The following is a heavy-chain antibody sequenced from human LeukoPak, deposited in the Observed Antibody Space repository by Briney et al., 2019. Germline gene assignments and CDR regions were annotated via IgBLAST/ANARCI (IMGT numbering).Heavy chain of an antibody. V-gene: IGHV4-59*01. CDR1: GGSISSYY. Sequence: SETLSLTCTASGGSISSYYWRWIRQPPGKGLEWIGYIYYSGSTNYNPSIKSRVTISVDTSKNQFSLKLSSVAAADTAVYYCARERIYDFWSGYWAFDIWGQGTMVTVSS. CDR3: ARERIYDFWSGYWAFDI. D-gene: IGHD3-3*01. CDR2: IYYSGST. J-gene: IGHJ3*02.